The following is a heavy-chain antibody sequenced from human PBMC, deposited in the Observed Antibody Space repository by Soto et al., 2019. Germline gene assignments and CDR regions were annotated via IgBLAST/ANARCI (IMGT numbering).Heavy chain of an antibody. CDR3: GPGRWEESRDGYRGGFDT. Sequence: QVQLVQSGAEVKKPGSSVKVSCKASGGTFSSYTISWVRQAPGQGLEWMGRIIPIIGIAKYAQKFQGRVPSTADKSMSTAYMELSSLRSEDTAVYYCGPGRWEESRDGYRGGFDTWGQGTLVTVSS. CDR2: IIPIIGIA. J-gene: IGHJ5*02. D-gene: IGHD5-12*01. CDR1: GGTFSSYT. V-gene: IGHV1-69*02.